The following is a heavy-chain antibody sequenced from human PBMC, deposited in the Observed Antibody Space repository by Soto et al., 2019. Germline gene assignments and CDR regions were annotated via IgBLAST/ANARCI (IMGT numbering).Heavy chain of an antibody. D-gene: IGHD6-13*01. Sequence: QVQLVESGGGLVKPGGSLRLSCAASGFTFSDYYMSWIRQAPGKGLEWVSYISSSGSTIYYADSVKGRFTISRDNNSLYLQMNSLRAEDTAVYYCARDETLSSSWYHFDYWGQVTLVTVSS. CDR3: ARDETLSSSWYHFDY. J-gene: IGHJ4*02. V-gene: IGHV3-11*01. CDR2: ISSSGSTI. CDR1: GFTFSDYY.